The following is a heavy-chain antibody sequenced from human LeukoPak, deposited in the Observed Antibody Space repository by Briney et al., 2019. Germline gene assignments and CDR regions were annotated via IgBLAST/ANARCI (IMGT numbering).Heavy chain of an antibody. Sequence: SVKVSCKASGGTFSNFAISWVRQAPGQGLEWMGGIIPIFGTASYAQKFQGRVTIITGESTSTAYMELSSLISEDTAVYYCARGPLFYGSGVTYFDDWGQGTLVTVSS. J-gene: IGHJ4*02. V-gene: IGHV1-69*05. CDR2: IIPIFGTA. CDR3: ARGPLFYGSGVTYFDD. D-gene: IGHD3-10*01. CDR1: GGTFSNFA.